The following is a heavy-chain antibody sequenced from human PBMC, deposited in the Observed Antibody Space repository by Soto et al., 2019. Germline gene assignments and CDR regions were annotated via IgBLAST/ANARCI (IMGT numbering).Heavy chain of an antibody. V-gene: IGHV3-30*18. J-gene: IGHJ4*02. CDR3: AKGGRQWLVTSDFNY. Sequence: VQLVESGGGVVQPGRSLRLSCAASGFTFSDYAMHWVRQAPGKGLEWVAVVSHDGRNTHYADSVKGRFTISRDSSKNTVSLEMXSLRAEDTAVYYCAKGGRQWLVTSDFNYWGQGALVTVSS. D-gene: IGHD6-19*01. CDR2: VSHDGRNT. CDR1: GFTFSDYA.